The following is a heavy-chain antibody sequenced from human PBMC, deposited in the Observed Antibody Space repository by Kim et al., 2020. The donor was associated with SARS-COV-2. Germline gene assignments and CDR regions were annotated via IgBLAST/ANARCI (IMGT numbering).Heavy chain of an antibody. Sequence: GGSLRLSCAASGFTLSSYWMSWVRQAPGKGLEWVANIKQDGSEKYYVDSVKGRFTISRDNGKNSLNLQMNSLRAEDTAVYYCAREEGGYYFDYWGQGTL. CDR3: AREEGGYYFDY. CDR1: GFTLSSYW. D-gene: IGHD3-16*01. J-gene: IGHJ4*02. V-gene: IGHV3-7*01. CDR2: IKQDGSEK.